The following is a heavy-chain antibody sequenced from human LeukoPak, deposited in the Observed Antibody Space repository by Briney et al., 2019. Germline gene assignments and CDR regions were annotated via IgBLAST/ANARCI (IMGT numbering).Heavy chain of an antibody. Sequence: GGSLRLSCAASGFTVSSNYMSWVRQAPGKGLEWVSVIYSGGSTYYADSVKGRFTISRDNSKNTLYLQMNSLRAEDTAVYYCARDQYDSSGWYFSYYFDYWGQGTLVTVSS. CDR1: GFTVSSNY. D-gene: IGHD6-19*01. CDR3: ARDQYDSSGWYFSYYFDY. J-gene: IGHJ4*02. V-gene: IGHV3-53*01. CDR2: IYSGGST.